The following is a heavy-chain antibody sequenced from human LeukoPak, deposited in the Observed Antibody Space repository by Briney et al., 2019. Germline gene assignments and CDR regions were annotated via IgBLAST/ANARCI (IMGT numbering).Heavy chain of an antibody. CDR2: TYYSGST. V-gene: IGHV4-59*01. J-gene: IGHJ3*02. CDR1: VDSISSYY. CDR3: ASDRGEDGYNTFDI. D-gene: IGHD5-24*01. Sequence: SETLSLTCTVSVDSISSYYWSWIRQPPGKGREWIGYTYYSGSTNYNPSLKSRVTLSVETSKKQSALELSSVTAADTAVYYCASDRGEDGYNTFDIWGQGTMDTVSS.